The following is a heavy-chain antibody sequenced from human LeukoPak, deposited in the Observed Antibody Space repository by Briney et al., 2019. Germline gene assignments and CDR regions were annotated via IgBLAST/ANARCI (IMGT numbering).Heavy chain of an antibody. D-gene: IGHD4-23*01. CDR3: AGTGVTFDY. CDR2: FSHTGST. V-gene: IGHV4-30-2*01. CDR1: GAPVSGGGNS. Sequence: PSETLSLTCAVSGAPVSGGGNSWSWIRQPPGKGLEWIGWFSHTGSTYYNPSLKSRVTISADRSNNQFSLKLRPMTAADTAVYYCAGTGVTFDYWGQGTLVIVSS. J-gene: IGHJ4*02.